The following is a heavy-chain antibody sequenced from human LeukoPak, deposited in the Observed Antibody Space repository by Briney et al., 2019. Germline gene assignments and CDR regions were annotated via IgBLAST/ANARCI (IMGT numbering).Heavy chain of an antibody. J-gene: IGHJ4*02. CDR2: IRSKAYGGTT. D-gene: IGHD1-26*01. Sequence: GGSPRLSCTASGFTFGDYAMSWFRQAPGKGLEWVGFIRSKAYGGTTEYAASVKGRFTISRDDSKSIAYLQMNSLKTEDTAVYYCTRAVGATFSVDHWGQGTLVTVSS. CDR1: GFTFGDYA. V-gene: IGHV3-49*03. CDR3: TRAVGATFSVDH.